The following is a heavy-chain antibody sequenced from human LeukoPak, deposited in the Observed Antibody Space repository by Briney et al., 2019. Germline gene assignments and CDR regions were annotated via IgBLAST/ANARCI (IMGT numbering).Heavy chain of an antibody. CDR2: INPSCGST. D-gene: IGHD3-3*01. V-gene: IGHV1-46*01. J-gene: IGHJ6*04. CDR1: GYTFTSYY. Sequence: ASVKVSCKASGYTFTSYYMHWVRQAPGQGLEWMGIINPSCGSTSYAQKFQGRVTMTRDTSTSTVYMELSSLRSEDTAVYYCARYRRGNYDFWSLTMDVWGKGTTVTVSS. CDR3: ARYRRGNYDFWSLTMDV.